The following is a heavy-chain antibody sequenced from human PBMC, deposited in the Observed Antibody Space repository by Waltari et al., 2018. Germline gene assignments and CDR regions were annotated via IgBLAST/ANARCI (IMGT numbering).Heavy chain of an antibody. Sequence: EVQLVESGGGLVKPGGSLSPSCAASASTFSSYSMNCVRQAPGKGREWVSSISSRSSYIYYADSVKGRFTISRDNAKNSLYLQMNSLRAEDTAVYYCARDRLQGYCSGGSCYNYYGMDVWGQGTTVTVSS. V-gene: IGHV3-21*01. CDR3: ARDRLQGYCSGGSCYNYYGMDV. CDR2: ISSRSSYI. CDR1: ASTFSSYS. J-gene: IGHJ6*02. D-gene: IGHD2-15*01.